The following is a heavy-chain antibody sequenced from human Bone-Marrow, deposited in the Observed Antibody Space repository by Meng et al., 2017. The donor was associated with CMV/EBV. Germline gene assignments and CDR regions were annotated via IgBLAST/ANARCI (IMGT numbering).Heavy chain of an antibody. V-gene: IGHV4-34*01. D-gene: IGHD3-3*01. Sequence: SETLSLTCAVYGGSFSGYYWSWIRQPPGKGLEWIGEINHSGSTNYNPSLKSRVTISVDTSKNQFSLKLSSVTAADTAVYYCARGDFWSGYYTGRLLDYWGQGTLVTVSS. CDR1: GGSFSGYY. CDR2: INHSGST. CDR3: ARGDFWSGYYTGRLLDY. J-gene: IGHJ4*02.